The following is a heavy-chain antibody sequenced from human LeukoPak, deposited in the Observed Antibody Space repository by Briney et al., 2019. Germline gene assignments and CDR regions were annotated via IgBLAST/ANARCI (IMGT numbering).Heavy chain of an antibody. Sequence: SETLSLTRAVYGGSFSGYYWSWIRQPPGKGLEWIGEINHSGSTNYNPSLKSRVTISVDTSKNQFSLRLSSVTASDTAVYYCARCLGGRCDYFDYWGQGALVTVSS. D-gene: IGHD3-16*01. V-gene: IGHV4-34*01. CDR3: ARCLGGRCDYFDY. CDR1: GGSFSGYY. CDR2: INHSGST. J-gene: IGHJ4*02.